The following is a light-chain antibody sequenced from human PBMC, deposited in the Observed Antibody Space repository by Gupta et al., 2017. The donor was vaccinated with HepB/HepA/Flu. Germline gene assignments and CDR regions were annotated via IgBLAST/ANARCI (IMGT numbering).Light chain of an antibody. CDR1: KIGNKN. J-gene: IGLJ1*01. CDR2: RDG. V-gene: IGLV3-9*01. CDR3: QVWDSSTAV. Sequence: SYELTQPHSISVALGQTARIICGGNKIGNKNVHWYQQKPGQAPILITYRDGNRPSGIPERYSGSNSGNTATLTISSAQAGDEADFYCQVWDSSTAVFGTGTKVTVL.